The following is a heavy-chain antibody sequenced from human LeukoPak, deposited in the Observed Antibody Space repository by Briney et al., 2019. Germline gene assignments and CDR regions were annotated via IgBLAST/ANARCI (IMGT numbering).Heavy chain of an antibody. V-gene: IGHV3-30*03. J-gene: IGHJ5*02. D-gene: IGHD4-17*01. Sequence: GRSLRLSCAASGFTFWSYGMHWVRQAPGKGLEWVAVVSYDGRNEYYADSVKGRLTISRDNSKNTLYLQMNSLRAEDTAVYYCARAGGDYEGDWFDPWGQGTLVTVSS. CDR2: VSYDGRNE. CDR1: GFTFWSYG. CDR3: ARAGGDYEGDWFDP.